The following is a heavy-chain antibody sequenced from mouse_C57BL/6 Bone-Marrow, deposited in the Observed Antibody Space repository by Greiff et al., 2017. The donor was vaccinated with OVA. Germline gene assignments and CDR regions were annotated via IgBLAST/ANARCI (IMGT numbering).Heavy chain of an antibody. CDR2: INPNNGGT. D-gene: IGHD1-1*01. CDR1: GYTFTDYY. CDR3: ARERKLLLDV. J-gene: IGHJ1*03. Sequence: EVQLQQSGPELVKPGASVKISCKASGYTFTDYYMNWVKQSPGKSLEWIGDINPNNGGTSYNQKFKGKATLTVDKSSSTAYMELRSLTSEDSAVYYCARERKLLLDVWGTGTTVTVSA. V-gene: IGHV1-26*01.